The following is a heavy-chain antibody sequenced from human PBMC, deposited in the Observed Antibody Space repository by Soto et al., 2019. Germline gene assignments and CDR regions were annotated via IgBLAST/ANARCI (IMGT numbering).Heavy chain of an antibody. Sequence: PSETLSLTCSVSDDSINSDKYYWGWIRQPPGKGLEWIGSIYYRGNAYYNPPLASRVTVSVDTSKNEFSLKLRSVTAADTAVYYCARQPTTGDTDLWFDPWGQGTLVTVSS. CDR2: IYYRGNA. CDR3: ARQPTTGDTDLWFDP. J-gene: IGHJ5*02. CDR1: DDSINSDKYY. V-gene: IGHV4-39*01. D-gene: IGHD2-21*01.